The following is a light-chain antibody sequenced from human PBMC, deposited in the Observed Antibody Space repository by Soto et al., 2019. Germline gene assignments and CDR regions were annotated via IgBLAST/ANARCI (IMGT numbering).Light chain of an antibody. V-gene: IGLV2-14*03. CDR2: GVS. Sequence: QSVLTQPASVSGSPGQSITISCTGTSSDVGTYKYVSWYQQHPGKAPKLIIYGVSNRPSGVSNRFSGSKSGNTAFLTISGLQPEDEADYYCLSYTASSTFVFGTGTKVTVL. CDR1: SSDVGTYKY. J-gene: IGLJ1*01. CDR3: LSYTASSTFV.